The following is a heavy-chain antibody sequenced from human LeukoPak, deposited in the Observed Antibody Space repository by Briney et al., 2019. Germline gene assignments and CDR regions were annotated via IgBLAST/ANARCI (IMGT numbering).Heavy chain of an antibody. CDR1: GFPFSSHA. V-gene: IGHV3-23*01. Sequence: GSLRLSCAASGFPFSSHAMSWVRQPPGKGLEGVAAISNGKTYYADSVRGRFAISRDDSTNTVYLHMNSLRDEDTALYHCVREAGYCAPVCVKTNWFDPWGQGTLVTVSS. D-gene: IGHD2-15*01. CDR2: ISNGKT. J-gene: IGHJ5*02. CDR3: VREAGYCAPVCVKTNWFDP.